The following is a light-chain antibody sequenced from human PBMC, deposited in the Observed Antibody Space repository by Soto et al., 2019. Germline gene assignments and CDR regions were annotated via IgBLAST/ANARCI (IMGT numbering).Light chain of an antibody. CDR1: PSVSSSY. V-gene: IGKV3-20*01. CDR3: QQYCSSFT. Sequence: EIVLTQSPGTLSLSPGERATLSCMASPSVSSSYLAWYQQKPGQAPMLLIYGASSRATGSPDGFSGSGSGTDFSITISLLEPEDFAVYDCQQYCSSFTIGPGTKVDSK. J-gene: IGKJ3*01. CDR2: GAS.